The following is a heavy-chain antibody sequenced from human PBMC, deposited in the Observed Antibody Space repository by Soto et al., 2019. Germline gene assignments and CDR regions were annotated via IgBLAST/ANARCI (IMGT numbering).Heavy chain of an antibody. J-gene: IGHJ4*02. D-gene: IGHD2-21*02. CDR1: GFTFSGHW. V-gene: IGHV3-7*03. CDR2: IKQQGGEA. Sequence: PVGSLRLSCAASGFTFSGHWMVWVRQPPGKGLEWVANIKQQGGEASYVDSVLGRFTISRDNAQNSLYLQMNSLRVEDTAVYYCARGGDSYIDYWGQGALVTVPQ. CDR3: ARGGDSYIDY.